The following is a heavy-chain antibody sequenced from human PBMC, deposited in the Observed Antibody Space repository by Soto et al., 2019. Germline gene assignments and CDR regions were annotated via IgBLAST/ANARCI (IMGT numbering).Heavy chain of an antibody. J-gene: IGHJ4*02. D-gene: IGHD4-4*01. Sequence: SETLSLTCTVSGGSISSGGYYWSWIRQHPGKGLEWIGYIYYSGSTYYNPSLKSRVTISVDTSKNQFSLKLGSVTAADTAVYYCAGVQDYSRFYFDYWGQGTLVTVSS. CDR1: GGSISSGGYY. CDR2: IYYSGST. V-gene: IGHV4-31*03. CDR3: AGVQDYSRFYFDY.